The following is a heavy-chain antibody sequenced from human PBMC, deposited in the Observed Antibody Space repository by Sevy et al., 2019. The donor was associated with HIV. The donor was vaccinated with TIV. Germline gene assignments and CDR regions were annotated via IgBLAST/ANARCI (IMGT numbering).Heavy chain of an antibody. CDR2: FVPEDGEI. D-gene: IGHD3-16*02. CDR3: VIGDTPRLTGSGTRLKDQSLNYFEF. J-gene: IGHJ4*02. CDR1: RYTLSEVS. V-gene: IGHV1-24*01. Sequence: ASVKVSCKVPRYTLSEVSMHWVRQAPGKGLEWMGGFVPEDGEIVYAQKFQGRVTVTEDTLTDTAYLEVTTLRSEDTATYFCVIGDTPRLTGSGTRLKDQSLNYFEFWGQGTLVTVSS.